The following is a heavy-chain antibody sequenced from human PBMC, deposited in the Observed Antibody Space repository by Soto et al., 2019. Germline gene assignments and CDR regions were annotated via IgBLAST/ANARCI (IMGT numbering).Heavy chain of an antibody. J-gene: IGHJ4*02. V-gene: IGHV3-15*01. CDR2: IKSKTDGGTT. CDR3: TTSILTGYYIDDY. D-gene: IGHD3-9*01. CDR1: GFTFSNAW. Sequence: EVQLVESGGGLVQPGGSLRLSCAASGFTFSNAWMSWVRQAPGKGLEWVGRIKSKTDGGTTDYAAPVKGRFTISRDDSKNTLYLQMNSLKTEDTAVYYCTTSILTGYYIDDYWGQGTLVTVSS.